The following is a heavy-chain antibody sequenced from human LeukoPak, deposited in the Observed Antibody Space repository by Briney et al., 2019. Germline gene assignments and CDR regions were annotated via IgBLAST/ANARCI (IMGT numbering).Heavy chain of an antibody. CDR3: ASGVPEYTWNDGRSNYFDY. CDR1: GGSVSSGGYY. D-gene: IGHD1-20*01. V-gene: IGHV4-61*08. CDR2: IHYSGST. Sequence: SETLSLTCTVSGGSVSSGGYYWSWIRQPPGRGLEWIGYIHYSGSTNYNPSLKSRVTISVDTSKNQFSLKLSSVTAADTAVYYCASGVPEYTWNDGRSNYFDYWGQGTLVTVSS. J-gene: IGHJ4*02.